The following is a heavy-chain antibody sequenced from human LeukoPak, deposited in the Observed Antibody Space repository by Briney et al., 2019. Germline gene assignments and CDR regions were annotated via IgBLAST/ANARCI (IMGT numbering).Heavy chain of an antibody. V-gene: IGHV1-2*02. Sequence: GASVKVSCKASGYTFTGYYMHWVRQAPGQGLEWMGWINPNSGGTNYAQKFQGRVTMTRDTSISTAHMELSRLRSDDTAVYYCARAPSIWFALHAFDIWGQGTMVTVSS. J-gene: IGHJ3*02. CDR2: INPNSGGT. CDR1: GYTFTGYY. CDR3: ARAPSIWFALHAFDI. D-gene: IGHD3-10*01.